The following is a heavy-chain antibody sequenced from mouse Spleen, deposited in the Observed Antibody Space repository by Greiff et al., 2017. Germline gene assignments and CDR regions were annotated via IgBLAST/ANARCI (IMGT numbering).Heavy chain of an antibody. CDR3: ARRDDGYLGYFDY. Sequence: EVQLVESGGGLVKPGGSLKLSCEASGFTFSDYGMPGVGQAPGKGLGGVAYISRGSSTIYYADTLKGRFTISRDNAKNTLFLQMTSLRSEDTAMYYCARRDDGYLGYFDYWGQGTTLTVSS. V-gene: IGHV5-17*01. CDR2: ISRGSSTI. J-gene: IGHJ2*01. D-gene: IGHD2-3*01. CDR1: GFTFSDYG.